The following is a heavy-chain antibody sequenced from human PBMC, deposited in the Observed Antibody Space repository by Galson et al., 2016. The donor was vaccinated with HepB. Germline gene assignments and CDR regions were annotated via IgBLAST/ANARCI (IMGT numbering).Heavy chain of an antibody. V-gene: IGHV3-15*01. J-gene: IGHJ4*02. CDR2: IKSKMDGGTT. CDR3: TTDLGPDYDSSYFDL. CDR1: GFSFSNAW. Sequence: SLRLSCAASGFSFSNAWMSWVRQAPGKGLEWVGRIKSKMDGGTTDFAAPVKGRFTISRDDSKTTLNLQMNSLKSEDTAVYYCTTDLGPDYDSSYFDLWGQGTLVIVSS. D-gene: IGHD3-22*01.